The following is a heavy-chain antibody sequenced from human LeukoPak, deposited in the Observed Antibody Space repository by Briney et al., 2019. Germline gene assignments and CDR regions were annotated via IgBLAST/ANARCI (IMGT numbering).Heavy chain of an antibody. CDR3: ARGDYGGNSGNY. D-gene: IGHD4-23*01. J-gene: IGHJ4*02. CDR1: GYTFTSYA. CDR2: ITPSGGT. Sequence: ASVKVSCKASGYTFTSYAMHWVRQAPGQGLEWMGWITPSGGTNYPQKFQGRVAITRDTSITTAYMDLSRLTSDDTAVYYCARGDYGGNSGNYWGQGTLVTVSS. V-gene: IGHV1-2*02.